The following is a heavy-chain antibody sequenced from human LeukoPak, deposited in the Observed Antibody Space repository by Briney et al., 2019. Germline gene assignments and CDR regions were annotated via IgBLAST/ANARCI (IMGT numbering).Heavy chain of an antibody. CDR3: ARRDCSGGSCPGAYFDY. Sequence: SETLSLTCTVSSASFKTYYWGWIRQPPGKGLEWIGSIFYSGSTYYNPSLKSRVTISVDTSKNQFSLKLSSVTAADTAVYYCARRDCSGGSCPGAYFDYWGQGTQVTVSS. V-gene: IGHV4-39*01. CDR2: IFYSGST. J-gene: IGHJ4*02. CDR1: SASFKTYY. D-gene: IGHD2-15*01.